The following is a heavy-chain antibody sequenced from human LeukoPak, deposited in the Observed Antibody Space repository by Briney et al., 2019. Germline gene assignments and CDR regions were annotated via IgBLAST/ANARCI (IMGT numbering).Heavy chain of an antibody. CDR3: AGGGRSTYFDWSPDV. V-gene: IGHV3-21*01. Sequence: GGPLRLSCAASVFTFSIKHMSGVRQAPGEGREWVSSISSTSTYIYYADSVKGRFTISRDNARNSLYLQMNSLRAEDTAVYYCAGGGRSTYFDWSPDVWGQGTLVTVSS. J-gene: IGHJ4*02. CDR1: VFTFSIKH. CDR2: ISSTSTYI. D-gene: IGHD3-9*01.